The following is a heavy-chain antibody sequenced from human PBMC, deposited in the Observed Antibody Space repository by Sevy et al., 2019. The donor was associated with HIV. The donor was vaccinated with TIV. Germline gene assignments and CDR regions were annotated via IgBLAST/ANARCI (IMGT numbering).Heavy chain of an antibody. V-gene: IGHV3-33*01. CDR2: IWYDGSNK. CDR1: GFTFSSYG. CDR3: AMNYYDSSGSSFFFDY. D-gene: IGHD3-22*01. J-gene: IGHJ4*02. Sequence: GGSLRLSRAASGFTFSSYGMHWVRQAPGKGLEWVAVIWYDGSNKYYADSVKGRFTISRDNSKNTLYLQMNSLRAEDTAVYYCAMNYYDSSGSSFFFDYWGQGTLVTVSS.